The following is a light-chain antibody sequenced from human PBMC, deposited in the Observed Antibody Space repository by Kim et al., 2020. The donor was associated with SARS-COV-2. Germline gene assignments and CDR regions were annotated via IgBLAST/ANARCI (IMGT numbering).Light chain of an antibody. CDR3: QQYSNSFT. CDR1: QSVSSDS. Sequence: DIVLTQSPGTLSLSPGERATLSCRASQSVSSDSVAWYQQKSGQPPRLLIHGVSRRATGIPDRFSGSGSGTDFTLTISRLEAEDCAVYYCQQYSNSFTFGPGTKVDIK. CDR2: GVS. V-gene: IGKV3-20*01. J-gene: IGKJ3*01.